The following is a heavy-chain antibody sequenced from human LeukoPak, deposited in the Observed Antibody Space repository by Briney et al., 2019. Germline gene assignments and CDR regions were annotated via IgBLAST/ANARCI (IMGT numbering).Heavy chain of an antibody. CDR1: GFTFSSNV. J-gene: IGHJ4*02. CDR2: IPATGSST. Sequence: PGGSLRLSCAAPGFTFSSNVMIWVRQAPGKGLEWVSSIPATGSSTYYADSVKGRFTISRDNSKNSLYLQMNSLRAEDTAVYYWEKESGGGWFFDNGGREPRVPVS. D-gene: IGHD2-8*02. CDR3: EKESGGGWFFDN. V-gene: IGHV3-23*01.